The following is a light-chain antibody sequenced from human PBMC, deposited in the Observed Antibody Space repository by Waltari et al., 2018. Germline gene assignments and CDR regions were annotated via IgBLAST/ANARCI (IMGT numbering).Light chain of an antibody. CDR2: AAS. V-gene: IGKV1-5*01. J-gene: IGKJ1*01. Sequence: MTQSPATLSLSPGETATLSCRASQSISTWLSWYQQKPGKAPKLLIFAASSLQTGVPSRFSGSGSGTEFTLTINSLQPDDFATYYCQHYNAYRTFGQGTKVEIK. CDR3: QHYNAYRT. CDR1: QSISTW.